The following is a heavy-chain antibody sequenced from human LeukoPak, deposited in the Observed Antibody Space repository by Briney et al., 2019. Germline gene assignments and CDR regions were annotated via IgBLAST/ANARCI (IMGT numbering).Heavy chain of an antibody. V-gene: IGHV3-21*01. Sequence: GGSLRLSCAASGFTFSSYSMNWVRQAPGKGLEWVSSISSSSSYIYYADPVKGRFTISRDNAKNPMYLQMNSLRAEDTAVYYCARPGYCSGGSCYSGDYYYGMDVWGQGTTVTVSS. J-gene: IGHJ6*02. CDR1: GFTFSSYS. CDR3: ARPGYCSGGSCYSGDYYYGMDV. CDR2: ISSSSSYI. D-gene: IGHD2-15*01.